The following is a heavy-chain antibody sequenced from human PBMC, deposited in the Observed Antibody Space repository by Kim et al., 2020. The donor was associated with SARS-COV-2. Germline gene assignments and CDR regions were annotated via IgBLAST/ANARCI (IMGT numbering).Heavy chain of an antibody. CDR2: INGGSGNT. CDR1: GYTFTSYA. V-gene: IGHV1-3*01. Sequence: ASVKVSCKASGYTFTSYAMHWVRQAPGQRLEWMGWINGGSGNTKYSPRFQGRVTISRDTSASTAYMDLSSLRSEDTAVYYCARDLRGHSGFDYYYYGMDVWGQGTTVTVSS. D-gene: IGHD5-12*01. CDR3: ARDLRGHSGFDYYYYGMDV. J-gene: IGHJ6*02.